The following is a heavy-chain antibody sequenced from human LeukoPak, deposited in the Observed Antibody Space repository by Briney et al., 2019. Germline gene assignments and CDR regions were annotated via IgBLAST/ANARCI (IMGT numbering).Heavy chain of an antibody. D-gene: IGHD6-13*01. Sequence: PGGSLRLSCAASGFMFTHYGMRWVRQAPGKGLEWVSVISGSAGSTHYADSVKGRSTISRDKSKSTLYLQMNDLRADDTAVYYCVNQQRAAAAGLPYFASWGQGTLVTVSS. CDR2: ISGSAGST. J-gene: IGHJ4*02. CDR1: GFMFTHYG. CDR3: VNQQRAAAAGLPYFAS. V-gene: IGHV3-23*01.